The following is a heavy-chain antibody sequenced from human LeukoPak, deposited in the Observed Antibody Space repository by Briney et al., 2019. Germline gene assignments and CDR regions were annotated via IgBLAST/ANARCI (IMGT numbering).Heavy chain of an antibody. CDR3: VRVALYYYGSESFYFFEH. D-gene: IGHD3-10*01. Sequence: GGSLRLSCAASGFTFSSYAMHWVRQAPGKGLEWVAVISYDGSNKYYADSVKGRFTISRDNAKNSLYLLMNTLRVEDTAIYYCVRVALYYYGSESFYFFEHWGQGTPVTASS. V-gene: IGHV3-30*04. J-gene: IGHJ4*02. CDR2: ISYDGSNK. CDR1: GFTFSSYA.